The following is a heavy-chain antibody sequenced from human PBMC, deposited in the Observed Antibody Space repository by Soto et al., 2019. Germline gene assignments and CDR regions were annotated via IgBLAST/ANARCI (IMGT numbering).Heavy chain of an antibody. CDR3: ARDMRTTEGYYYYGMDV. Sequence: SETLSLTCTVSGGSISSGGYYWSWIRQHPGKGLEWIGYIYYSGSTYYNPSLKSRVTISVDTSKNQFSLKLSSVTAADTAVYYCARDMRTTEGYYYYGMDVWGQGTTVTVSS. V-gene: IGHV4-31*03. D-gene: IGHD4-17*01. CDR1: GGSISSGGYY. CDR2: IYYSGST. J-gene: IGHJ6*02.